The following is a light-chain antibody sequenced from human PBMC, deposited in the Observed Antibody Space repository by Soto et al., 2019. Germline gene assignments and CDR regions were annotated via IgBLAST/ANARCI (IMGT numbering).Light chain of an antibody. J-gene: IGKJ3*01. V-gene: IGKV3-11*01. CDR1: QNVSTY. CDR2: DAS. CDR3: QQRTNWPRLT. Sequence: EIVLTQSPATLSLSPGERATLSCRASQNVSTYLAWNQQKPGQAPRLLINDASYRATGIPARFSGSGSGTDFTLTISRLEPEDFAVYYCQQRTNWPRLTFGPGTKVDIK.